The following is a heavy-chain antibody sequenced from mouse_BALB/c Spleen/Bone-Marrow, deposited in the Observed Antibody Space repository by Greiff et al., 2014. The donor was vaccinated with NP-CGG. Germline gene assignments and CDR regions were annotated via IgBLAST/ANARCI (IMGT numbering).Heavy chain of an antibody. V-gene: IGHV5-2*01. CDR3: ARHGDYYGSSLFAY. Sequence: EVKLQESGGGLVRPGESLKLSCESNEYEFPSHDMSWVRKTPEKRLELVAAINSDGGSTYYPDTMERRFIISRDNSKKTLYLQMSSLRSEDTAFYYCARHGDYYGSSLFAYWGQGTLVTVSA. CDR2: INSDGGST. CDR1: EYEFPSHD. J-gene: IGHJ3*01. D-gene: IGHD1-1*01.